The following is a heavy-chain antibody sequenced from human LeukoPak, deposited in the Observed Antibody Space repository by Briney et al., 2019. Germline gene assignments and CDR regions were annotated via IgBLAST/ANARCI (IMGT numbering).Heavy chain of an antibody. CDR2: ISGSGGST. J-gene: IGHJ6*02. D-gene: IGHD3-16*01. CDR1: GFTFSSYA. V-gene: IGHV3-23*01. CDR3: AKPDYVWGRTYWYGMDV. Sequence: GGSLRLSCAASGFTFSSYAMSWVRQAPGKGLEWVSAISGSGGSTYYADSVKGRFTISRDNSKNTLYLQMNSLRAEDTAVYYCAKPDYVWGRTYWYGMDVWGQGTTVTVSS.